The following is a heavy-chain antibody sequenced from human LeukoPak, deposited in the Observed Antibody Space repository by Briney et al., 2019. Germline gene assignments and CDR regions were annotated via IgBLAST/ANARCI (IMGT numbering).Heavy chain of an antibody. V-gene: IGHV1-2*02. CDR1: GYTFIGSH. D-gene: IGHD3-10*01. J-gene: IGHJ5*02. Sequence: ASVKVSCKASGYTFIGSHMHWVRQAPGQGLEWVRWINLNSGGTNYAQKFQGRVTMTRDTSISTAYMELSSLRSDDTAVYYCTRPSGGSGRWGDNWFDPWGQGTLVTVSS. CDR3: TRPSGGSGRWGDNWFDP. CDR2: INLNSGGT.